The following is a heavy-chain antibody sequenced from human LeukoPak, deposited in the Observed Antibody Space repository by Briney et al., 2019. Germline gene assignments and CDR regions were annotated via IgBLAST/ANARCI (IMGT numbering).Heavy chain of an antibody. CDR2: ISSSGNYI. CDR3: ARENSGSYSY. CDR1: GFTFSTYN. D-gene: IGHD1-26*01. Sequence: PGGSLRLSCAASGFTFSTYNMNWVRQAPGKGLEWVSSISSSGNYINYADSVKGRFTISRDNAKDSLYLQMNSLRAEDTAVYYCARENSGSYSYWGQGTLVTVSS. J-gene: IGHJ4*02. V-gene: IGHV3-21*01.